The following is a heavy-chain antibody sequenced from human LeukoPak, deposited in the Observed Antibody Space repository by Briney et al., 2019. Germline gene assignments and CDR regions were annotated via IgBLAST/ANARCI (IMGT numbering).Heavy chain of an antibody. CDR3: AQGGSGSFPKWFDP. CDR2: ISSSSSTI. D-gene: IGHD1-26*01. J-gene: IGHJ5*02. CDR1: GFTFSSYS. Sequence: PGGSLRLSCAASGFTFSSYSMNWVRQAPGKGLEWVSYISSSSSTIYYADSVKGRFTISRDNSRNTLYLHMNSLRAEDTAVYYCAQGGSGSFPKWFDPWGQGTLVTVSS. V-gene: IGHV3-48*01.